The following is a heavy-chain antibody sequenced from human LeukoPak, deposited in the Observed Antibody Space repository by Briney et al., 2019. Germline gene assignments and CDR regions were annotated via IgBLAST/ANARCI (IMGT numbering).Heavy chain of an antibody. CDR1: GYSISSGYY. D-gene: IGHD3-3*01. Sequence: SETLSLTCAVSGYSISSGYYWGWIRQPPGKGLEWIGSIYHSGSTYYNPSLKSRVTISVDTSKNQFSLKLSSVTAADTAVYYCARSPPVFGVVIEYYFDYWAREPWSPSPQ. V-gene: IGHV4-38-2*01. CDR3: ARSPPVFGVVIEYYFDY. J-gene: IGHJ4*02. CDR2: IYHSGST.